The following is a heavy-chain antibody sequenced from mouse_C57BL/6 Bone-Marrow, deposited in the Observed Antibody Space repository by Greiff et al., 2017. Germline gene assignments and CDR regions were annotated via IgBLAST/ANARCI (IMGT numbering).Heavy chain of an antibody. Sequence: VQLQQPGAELVRPGTSVKLSCKASGYTFTSYWLHWVKQRPGQGLEWIGVIDPSDSYTNYNQKFKGKATLTVDTSSSTAYMQLSSLTSDDSAVYYCARSGITTVVATDYWGQGTTLTVSS. CDR1: GYTFTSYW. V-gene: IGHV1-59*01. J-gene: IGHJ2*01. D-gene: IGHD1-1*01. CDR2: IDPSDSYT. CDR3: ARSGITTVVATDY.